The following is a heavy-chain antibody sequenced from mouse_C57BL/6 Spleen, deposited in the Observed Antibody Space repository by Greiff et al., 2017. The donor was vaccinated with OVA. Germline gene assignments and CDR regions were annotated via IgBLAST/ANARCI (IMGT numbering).Heavy chain of an antibody. CDR3: ARRGYGSRNWYFDV. CDR1: GYAFTNYL. V-gene: IGHV1-54*01. CDR2: INPGSGGT. J-gene: IGHJ1*03. D-gene: IGHD1-1*01. Sequence: QVQLQQSGAELVRPGTSVKVSCKASGYAFTNYLIEWVKQRPGQGLEWIGVINPGSGGTNSNEKFKGKATLTADKSSSTAYMQLSSLTSEDSAVYFCARRGYGSRNWYFDVWGTGTTVTVSS.